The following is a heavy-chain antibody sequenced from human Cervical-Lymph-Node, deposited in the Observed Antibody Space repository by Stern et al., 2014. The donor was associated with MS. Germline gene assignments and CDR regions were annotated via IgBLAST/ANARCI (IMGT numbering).Heavy chain of an antibody. V-gene: IGHV3-53*01. CDR1: GFNVSEKY. J-gene: IGHJ4*02. D-gene: IGHD1-26*01. CDR3: ARLLIAGASMVDY. CDR2: IYSGGNT. Sequence: EVQLEESGGGLIQPGGSLRLSCAVSGFNVSEKYMNWVRQAPGKGLEWVSVIYSGGNTYYADSVKGRFTISRDNSKNTLYLQMNSLRAEDTAVYYCARLLIAGASMVDYWGQGSLVTVSS.